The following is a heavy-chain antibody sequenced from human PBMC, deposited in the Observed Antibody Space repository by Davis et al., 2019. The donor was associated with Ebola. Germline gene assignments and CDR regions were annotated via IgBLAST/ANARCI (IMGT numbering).Heavy chain of an antibody. CDR1: GFTFDDYA. CDR3: AKDEGDYDFWSGYYDY. V-gene: IGHV3-9*01. D-gene: IGHD3-3*01. J-gene: IGHJ4*02. CDR2: ISWNSGSI. Sequence: PGGSLRLSCAASGFTFDDYAMHWVRQAPGKGLEWVSGISWNSGSIGYADSVKGRFTISRDNAKNSLYLQMNSLRAEDTALYYCAKDEGDYDFWSGYYDYWGQGTLVTVSS.